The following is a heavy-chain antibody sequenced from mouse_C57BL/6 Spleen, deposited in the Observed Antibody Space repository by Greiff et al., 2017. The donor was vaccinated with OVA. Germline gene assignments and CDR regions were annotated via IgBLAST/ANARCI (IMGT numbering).Heavy chain of an antibody. Sequence: DVMLVESGGGLVKPGGSLKLSCAASGFTFSDYGMHWVRQAPEKGLAWVAYISSGSSTIYYADTVKGRFTISRDNAKNTLFLQMTSLRSEDTAMYYCARRDYGNSSVAYWGQGTLVTVSA. D-gene: IGHD2-1*01. V-gene: IGHV5-17*01. CDR3: ARRDYGNSSVAY. CDR2: ISSGSSTI. CDR1: GFTFSDYG. J-gene: IGHJ3*01.